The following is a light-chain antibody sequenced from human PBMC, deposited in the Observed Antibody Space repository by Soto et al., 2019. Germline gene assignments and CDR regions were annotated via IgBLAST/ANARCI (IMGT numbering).Light chain of an antibody. V-gene: IGKV3-11*01. CDR2: DAS. CDR3: QQHSNWPLT. J-gene: IGKJ4*01. CDR1: QSVCTF. Sequence: IGLTQSPATLSLSPGDRATLSCRASQSVCTFLAWYQQRPGQAPRLLIYDASKRANGIPTRFSGSGSGTGFTLTISSLEPEDFAVYYCQQHSNWPLTFGGGTKVEIK.